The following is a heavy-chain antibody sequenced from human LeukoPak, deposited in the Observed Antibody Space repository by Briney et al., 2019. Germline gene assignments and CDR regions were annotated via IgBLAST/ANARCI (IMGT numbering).Heavy chain of an antibody. CDR3: AREPWFGELLHIDY. V-gene: IGHV1-3*01. J-gene: IGHJ4*02. CDR1: GYTFTSYA. Sequence: ASVRVSRKASGYTFTSYAMHWVRQAPGQRLEWMGWINAGNGNTKYSQKFHGRVTITRDTSASTAYMELSSLRSEDTAVYYCAREPWFGELLHIDYWGQGTLVTVSS. CDR2: INAGNGNT. D-gene: IGHD3-10*01.